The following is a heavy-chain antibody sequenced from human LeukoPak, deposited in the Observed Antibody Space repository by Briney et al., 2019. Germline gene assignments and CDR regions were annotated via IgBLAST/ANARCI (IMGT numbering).Heavy chain of an antibody. Sequence: GGSLRLSCAASGFTFSSYGMHWVRQAPGKGLEWVAVIWYGGSNKYYADSVKGRFTISRDNSKNTLYLQMNSLRAEDTAVYYCAITAMNWDGSFGYWGQGTLVTVSS. CDR2: IWYGGSNK. CDR1: GFTFSSYG. J-gene: IGHJ4*02. CDR3: AITAMNWDGSFGY. V-gene: IGHV3-33*08. D-gene: IGHD1-1*01.